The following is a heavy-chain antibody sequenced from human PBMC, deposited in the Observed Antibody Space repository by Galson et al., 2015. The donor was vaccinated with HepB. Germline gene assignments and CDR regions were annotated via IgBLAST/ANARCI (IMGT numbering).Heavy chain of an antibody. CDR1: GDSVSSNSAT. CDR2: TYYRSKWYN. J-gene: IGHJ5*02. V-gene: IGHV6-1*01. Sequence: CAISGDSVSSNSATWNWIRQSPSRGLEWLGRTYYRSKWYNDYAVSVKGRITINPDTSKNHFSLQLNSVTPEDTAVYYCARGKYFDILTYQEYTWLDPWGQGTLVTVSS. CDR3: ARGKYFDILTYQEYTWLDP. D-gene: IGHD3-9*01.